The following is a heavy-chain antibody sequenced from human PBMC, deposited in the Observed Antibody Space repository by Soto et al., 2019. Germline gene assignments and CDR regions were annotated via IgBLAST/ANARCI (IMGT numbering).Heavy chain of an antibody. CDR1: GFTFSSYG. CDR2: IWYDGSNK. D-gene: IGHD3-22*01. J-gene: IGHJ4*02. CDR3: ARGGYYYDNSRDY. V-gene: IGHV3-33*01. Sequence: GGSLRLSCAASGFTFSSYGMHWVRQAPGKGLEWVAVIWYDGSNKYYADSVKGRFTISRDNSKNTLYLQMNSLRAEDTAVYYCARGGYYYDNSRDYWGQGTLVTVSS.